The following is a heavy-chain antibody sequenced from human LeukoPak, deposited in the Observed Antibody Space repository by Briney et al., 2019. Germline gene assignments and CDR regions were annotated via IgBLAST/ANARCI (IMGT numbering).Heavy chain of an antibody. CDR2: ISSSSSI. CDR3: ARDNDYDFWSGYPNWFDP. J-gene: IGHJ5*02. V-gene: IGHV3-48*04. D-gene: IGHD3-3*01. Sequence: PGGSLRLSCAASGFTFSSYSMNWVRQAPGKGLEWVSYISSSSSIYYADSVKGRCTISRDNDKNSLYLQMNSLRAEDTAVYYCARDNDYDFWSGYPNWFDPWGQGTLVTVSS. CDR1: GFTFSSYS.